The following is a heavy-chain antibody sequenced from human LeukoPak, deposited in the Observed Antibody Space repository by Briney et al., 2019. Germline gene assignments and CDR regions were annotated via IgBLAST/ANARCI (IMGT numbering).Heavy chain of an antibody. J-gene: IGHJ4*02. V-gene: IGHV1-18*01. CDR3: ARVSPFYDSSGFTPPLDY. CDR1: GYTITSYG. CDR2: INAYNGNT. D-gene: IGHD3-22*01. Sequence: ASMKVSCKASGYTITSYGISWVRQAPGQGLEWMGWINAYNGNTKYVEKLQGRVTITTDTSTSTAYMELRSLRSDDTAVYYCARVSPFYDSSGFTPPLDYWGQGTLVTVSS.